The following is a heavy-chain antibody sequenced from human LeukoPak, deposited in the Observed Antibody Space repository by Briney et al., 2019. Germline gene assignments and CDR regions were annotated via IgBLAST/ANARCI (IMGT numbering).Heavy chain of an antibody. Sequence: GGSLRLSCAASGSTFSIYSMNWVRQVPGKGLEWVARIKTKTDGGTIDYAAPVKGRFTISRDDSKDTLYLQMSSLKTEDTGMYFCTTGTSFEIWGQGTLVAVSS. J-gene: IGHJ3*02. CDR1: GSTFSIYS. V-gene: IGHV3-15*01. CDR3: TTGTSFEI. CDR2: IKTKTDGGTI. D-gene: IGHD1-14*01.